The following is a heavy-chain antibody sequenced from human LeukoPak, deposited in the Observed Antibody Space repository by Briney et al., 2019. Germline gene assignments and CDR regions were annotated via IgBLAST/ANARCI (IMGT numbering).Heavy chain of an antibody. CDR1: GASVSSASY. D-gene: IGHD2/OR15-2a*01. Sequence: SETLSLTCTVSGASVSSASYWTWIRQPPGKGVEWIAHIYNGVSTNYNPSLKSRVTISVDTSKNQFSLRLNSVTAADTAVYYCARSRAFNIGAFDPWGQGSLVTVSS. CDR2: IYNGVST. V-gene: IGHV4-61*01. CDR3: ARSRAFNIGAFDP. J-gene: IGHJ5*02.